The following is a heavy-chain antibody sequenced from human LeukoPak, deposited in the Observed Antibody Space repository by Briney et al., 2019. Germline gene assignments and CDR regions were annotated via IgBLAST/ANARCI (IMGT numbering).Heavy chain of an antibody. Sequence: ASVKVSCKASGYTFTSYYMHWVRQAPGQGLEWMGIINPSGGSTGYAQKFQGRVTMTRNTSISTAYMELSSLRSEDTAVYYCARYPRSGKDNDYWGQGTLVTVSS. J-gene: IGHJ4*02. CDR1: GYTFTSYY. V-gene: IGHV1-46*01. CDR2: INPSGGST. CDR3: ARYPRSGKDNDY. D-gene: IGHD2-15*01.